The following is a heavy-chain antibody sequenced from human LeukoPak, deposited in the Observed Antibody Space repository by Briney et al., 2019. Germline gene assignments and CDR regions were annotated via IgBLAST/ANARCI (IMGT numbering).Heavy chain of an antibody. CDR3: PKPRLLPYYYDSSGYYYMPNFDY. J-gene: IGHJ4*02. CDR2: ISGSGGST. CDR1: GFTFSSYA. Sequence: GGSLRLSCAASGFTFSSYAMSWVRQAPGTGLEWVSAISGSGGSTYYADPVKGRFTISRDNSKNTLYLQMNSLRAEDTAVYYCPKPRLLPYYYDSSGYYYMPNFDYWGQGTLVTVSS. V-gene: IGHV3-23*01. D-gene: IGHD3-22*01.